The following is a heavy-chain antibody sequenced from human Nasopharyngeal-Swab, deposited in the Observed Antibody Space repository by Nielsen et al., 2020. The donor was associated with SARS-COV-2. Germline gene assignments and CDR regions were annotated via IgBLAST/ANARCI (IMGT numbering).Heavy chain of an antibody. V-gene: IGHV3-64D*06. CDR1: GFTFSSYA. Sequence: GESLKISCSASGFTFSSYAMHWVRQAPGKGLEYVSAISSNGGNTYYADSVKGRFTISRDNSKNTLYLQMSSLRAEDTAVYYCVKADRYYDILTGYPLTDYYYYGMDVWGQGTTVTVSS. D-gene: IGHD3-9*01. CDR3: VKADRYYDILTGYPLTDYYYYGMDV. CDR2: ISSNGGNT. J-gene: IGHJ6*02.